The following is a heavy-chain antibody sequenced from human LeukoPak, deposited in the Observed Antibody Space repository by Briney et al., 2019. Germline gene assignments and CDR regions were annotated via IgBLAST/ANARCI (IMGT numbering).Heavy chain of an antibody. CDR3: AKDTTIAAAGYMDV. J-gene: IGHJ6*03. D-gene: IGHD6-13*01. V-gene: IGHV3-30*02. Sequence: PGGSLRLSCAASGFTFSSYGMHWVRQAPGKGLEWVAFIRYDGSNKYYADSVKGRFTNSRDNSKNTLYLQMNSLRAEDTAVYYCAKDTTIAAAGYMDVWGKGTTVTVSS. CDR1: GFTFSSYG. CDR2: IRYDGSNK.